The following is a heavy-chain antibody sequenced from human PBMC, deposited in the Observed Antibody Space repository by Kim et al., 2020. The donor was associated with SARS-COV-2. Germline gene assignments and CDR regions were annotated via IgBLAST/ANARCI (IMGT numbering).Heavy chain of an antibody. D-gene: IGHD1-26*01. V-gene: IGHV3-23*01. CDR2: IGPSGGST. CDR1: GFTFSGST. Sequence: GGSLRLSCAASGFTFSGSTMSWVRQAPGKGLEWVSSIGPSGGSTFYTDSVKGRFTVSRDNSKNTLSLQMNSLRADDTALYYCAKDSATFYFWGQGTLVTVSS. CDR3: AKDSATFYF. J-gene: IGHJ4*02.